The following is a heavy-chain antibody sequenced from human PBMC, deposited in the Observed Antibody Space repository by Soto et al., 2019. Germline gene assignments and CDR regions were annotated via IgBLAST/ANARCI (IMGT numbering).Heavy chain of an antibody. CDR1: GFTFSSYG. CDR2: IWYDGSNK. J-gene: IGHJ3*02. Sequence: GGSLRLSCAASGFTFSSYGMHWVRQAPGKGLEWVAVIWYDGSNKYYADSVKGRFTISRDNSKNTLYLQMNSLRAEDTAVYYCARARYYDSSGYQTGAFDIWGQGTMVTVPS. D-gene: IGHD3-22*01. CDR3: ARARYYDSSGYQTGAFDI. V-gene: IGHV3-33*01.